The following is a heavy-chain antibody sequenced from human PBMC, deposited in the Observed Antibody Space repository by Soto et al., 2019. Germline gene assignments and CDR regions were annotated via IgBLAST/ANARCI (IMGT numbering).Heavy chain of an antibody. J-gene: IGHJ6*02. CDR3: ARDPSYDANGGXEWLLSPMLGYYYGMDV. CDR2: IWYDGSNK. CDR1: GFTFSSYG. D-gene: IGHD3-3*01. Sequence: GGSLRLSCAASGFTFSSYGMHWVRQAPGKGLEWVAVIWYDGSNKYYADSVKGRFTISRDNSKNTLYLQMNSLRAEDTAVYYCARDPSYDANGGXEWLLSPMLGYYYGMDVWGQGTTVTVSS. V-gene: IGHV3-33*01.